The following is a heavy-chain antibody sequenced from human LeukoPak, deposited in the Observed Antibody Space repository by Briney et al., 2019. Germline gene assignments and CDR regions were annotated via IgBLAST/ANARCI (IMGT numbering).Heavy chain of an antibody. CDR2: ISYDGSNK. D-gene: IGHD5-12*01. J-gene: IGHJ4*02. CDR3: ARESVDIVANYFDY. V-gene: IGHV3-30-3*01. CDR1: GFTFSSYW. Sequence: GGSLRLSCAASGFTFSSYWMDWVRQAPGKGLVWVAVISYDGSNKYYADSVKGRFTISRDNSKNTLYLQMNSLRAEDTAVYYCARESVDIVANYFDYWGQGTLVTVSS.